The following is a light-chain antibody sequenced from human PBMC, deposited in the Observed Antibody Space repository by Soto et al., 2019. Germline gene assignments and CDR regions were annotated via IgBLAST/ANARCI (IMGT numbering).Light chain of an antibody. J-gene: IGLJ1*01. CDR3: SSYSSSSTLFV. V-gene: IGLV2-14*01. CDR1: SSDVGAYKY. CDR2: EVS. Sequence: QSVLTQPASVSGSPGQSITISCTGTSSDVGAYKYVSWYQQHPGKAPKVMIYEVSNRPSGVSNRFSGSKSGNTASLTIYGLQAEDEADYFCSSYSSSSTLFVFGTGTKVTVL.